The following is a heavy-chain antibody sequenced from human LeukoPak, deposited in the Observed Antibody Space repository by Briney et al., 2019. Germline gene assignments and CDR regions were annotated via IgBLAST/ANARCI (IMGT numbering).Heavy chain of an antibody. CDR2: ISAYKGNT. Sequence: ASVKVSCKASGYTFTNYGITWVRQAPGQGLEWMGWISAYKGNTNYAQKFQGRVTMTTDTSTSTAYMELRSLRSDDTAVYYCARGGGMVRGVIITEEWGQGSLVTVSS. D-gene: IGHD3-10*01. J-gene: IGHJ4*02. CDR3: ARGGGMVRGVIITEE. V-gene: IGHV1-18*01. CDR1: GYTFTNYG.